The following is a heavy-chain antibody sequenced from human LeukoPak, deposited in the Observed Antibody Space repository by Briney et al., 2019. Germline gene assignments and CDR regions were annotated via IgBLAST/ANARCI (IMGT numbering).Heavy chain of an antibody. CDR1: GGSISSSSYY. V-gene: IGHV4-39*01. Sequence: SETLSLTCTVSGGSISSSSYYWGWIRQPPGKGLEWIGSIYYSGSTYYNPSLKSRVTISVDTSKNQFSLKLSSVTAADTAVYYCARGTGHYDFWSGYYTGVWFDPWGQGTLVTVSS. J-gene: IGHJ5*02. CDR2: IYYSGST. CDR3: ARGTGHYDFWSGYYTGVWFDP. D-gene: IGHD3-3*01.